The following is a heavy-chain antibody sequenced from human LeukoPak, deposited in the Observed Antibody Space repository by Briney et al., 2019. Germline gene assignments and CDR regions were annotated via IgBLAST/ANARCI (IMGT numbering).Heavy chain of an antibody. J-gene: IGHJ5*02. V-gene: IGHV1-8*01. Sequence: ASVKVSCKASGYTFTSYGINWVRQATGQGLEWMAWMNPYSVNTDTALKFLGRVTIARNTSINTAHMELSSLTSEDTAVYYCARGSTSNYFDPWGQGTLVTVSS. D-gene: IGHD2/OR15-2a*01. CDR3: ARGSTSNYFDP. CDR2: MNPYSVNT. CDR1: GYTFTSYG.